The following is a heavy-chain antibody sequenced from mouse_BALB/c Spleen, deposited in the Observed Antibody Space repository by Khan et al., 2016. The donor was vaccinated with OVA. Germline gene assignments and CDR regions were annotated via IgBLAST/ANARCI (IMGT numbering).Heavy chain of an antibody. CDR3: ATSYFYGYYFDY. J-gene: IGHJ2*01. V-gene: IGHV5-17*02. CDR1: GFTFSSYG. CDR2: ISGDSNTI. D-gene: IGHD1-1*01. Sequence: EVELVESGGGLVQPGGSRKLSCAASGFTFSSYGMYWVRQAPEKGLEWVAYISGDSNTIYYADTVKGRFTISRDNPKNNLFLQMTSLTSEDTARYYCATSYFYGYYFDYWGPGTTLTVSS.